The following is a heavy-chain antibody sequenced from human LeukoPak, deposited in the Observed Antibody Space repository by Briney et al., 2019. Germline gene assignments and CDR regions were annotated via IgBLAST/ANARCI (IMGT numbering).Heavy chain of an antibody. Sequence: GGSLRLSCADSGFTFSSSAMSWVRQAPGKGLEWVSAISGSGGSTYYADSVKGRFTISRDNSKNTLYLQMNSLRAEDTAVYYCAKLPVVVVAATPGWFDPWGQGTLVTVSS. CDR2: ISGSGGST. CDR3: AKLPVVVVAATPGWFDP. D-gene: IGHD2-15*01. V-gene: IGHV3-23*01. J-gene: IGHJ5*02. CDR1: GFTFSSSA.